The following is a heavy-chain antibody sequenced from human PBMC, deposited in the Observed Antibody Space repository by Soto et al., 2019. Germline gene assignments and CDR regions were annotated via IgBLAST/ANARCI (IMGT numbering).Heavy chain of an antibody. V-gene: IGHV1-69*04. CDR1: GGTFSSYP. J-gene: IGHJ5*02. D-gene: IGHD3-10*01. CDR2: IITILGIA. Sequence: QVQLVQSGAEVKKPGSSVKVSCKASGGTFSSYPISWVRQAPGQGLEWMGRIITILGIANYAQKFQGRVTITADKSTSTADMELSSLRSEDTAVYYCARDRSSGSYHNWFDPWGQGTLVTVSS. CDR3: ARDRSSGSYHNWFDP.